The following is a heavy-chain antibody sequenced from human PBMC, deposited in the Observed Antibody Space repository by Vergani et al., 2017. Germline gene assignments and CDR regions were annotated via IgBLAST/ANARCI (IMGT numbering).Heavy chain of an antibody. CDR1: GFTFSSYG. J-gene: IGHJ4*02. CDR3: AKDGGGISFDY. D-gene: IGHD1-26*01. Sequence: QVQLVESGGGVVQPGRSLRLSCAASGFTFSSYGMHWVRQAPGKGLEWVAVISYDGSNKYYADSVKGRFTISRDNSKNTLYLQMNSLKAEDTAVYYCAKDGGGISFDYWGQGTLVTVSS. V-gene: IGHV3-30*18. CDR2: ISYDGSNK.